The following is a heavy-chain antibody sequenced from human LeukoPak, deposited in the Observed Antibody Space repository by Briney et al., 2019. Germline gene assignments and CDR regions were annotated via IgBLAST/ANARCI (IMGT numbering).Heavy chain of an antibody. CDR2: VYYTGVT. V-gene: IGHV4-39*07. CDR1: GGYMITSGHY. Sequence: SETLALTCTVSGGYMITSGHYWGWIRQPPGKGLEWIESVYYTGVTSTNPFFRSRMSISVDTSKNQFSLNLTSVTAADAAVYYCARERSSSGGHNWFDPWGQGTLVTVSS. J-gene: IGHJ5*02. D-gene: IGHD4-23*01. CDR3: ARERSSSGGHNWFDP.